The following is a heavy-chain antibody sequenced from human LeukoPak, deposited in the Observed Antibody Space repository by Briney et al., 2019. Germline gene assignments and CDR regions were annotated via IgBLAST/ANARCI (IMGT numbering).Heavy chain of an antibody. CDR3: ARSFGTFGGVIGFDY. Sequence: SETLSLTCTVSGGSISSGSYYWSWIRQPAGKGLEWIGRIYTSGSTNYNPSLKSRVTISVDTSKNQFSLKLSSVTAADTAVYYCARSFGTFGGVIGFDYWGQGTLVTVSS. CDR2: IYTSGST. D-gene: IGHD3-16*02. CDR1: GGSISSGSYY. J-gene: IGHJ4*02. V-gene: IGHV4-61*02.